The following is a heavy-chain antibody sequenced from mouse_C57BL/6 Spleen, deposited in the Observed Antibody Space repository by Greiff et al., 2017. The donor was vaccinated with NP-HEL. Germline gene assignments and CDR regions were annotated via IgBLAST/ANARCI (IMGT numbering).Heavy chain of an antibody. D-gene: IGHD1-1*01. Sequence: QVQLQQSGPELVKPGASVKISCKASGYAFSSSWMNWVKQRPGKGLEWIGRIYPGDGDTNYNGKFKGKATLTADKSSSTAYMQLSSLTSEDSAVYFCARAYGSSSFDVWGTGTTVTVSS. CDR2: IYPGDGDT. V-gene: IGHV1-82*01. CDR3: ARAYGSSSFDV. CDR1: GYAFSSSW. J-gene: IGHJ1*03.